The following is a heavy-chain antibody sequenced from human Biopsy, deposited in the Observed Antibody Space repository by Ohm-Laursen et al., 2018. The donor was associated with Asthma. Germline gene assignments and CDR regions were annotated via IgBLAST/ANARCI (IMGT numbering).Heavy chain of an antibody. J-gene: IGHJ4*02. Sequence: ASVKVSCKSLGGTFNTYVIGWGRQAPGQGLGWMGGINTVFGTTTSTQKFQDRVTITADDSTSTVYMELSSLRSEDTAVYYCARKAGSCISRTCYSLDFWGQGTLVTVSS. V-gene: IGHV1-69*13. D-gene: IGHD2-2*01. CDR1: GGTFNTYV. CDR2: INTVFGTT. CDR3: ARKAGSCISRTCYSLDF.